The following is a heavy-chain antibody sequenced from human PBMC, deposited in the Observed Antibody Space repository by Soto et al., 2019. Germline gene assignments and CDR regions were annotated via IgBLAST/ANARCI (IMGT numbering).Heavy chain of an antibody. D-gene: IGHD2-8*02. V-gene: IGHV4-59*01. CDR2: IHHSGST. CDR3: SRNRYCTATGCFDGMDV. CDR1: GGSISNYY. Sequence: PSETLSLTCTVSGGSISNYYWSWIRQPPGKGLEWIGYIHHSGSTSYNPSLKSRVIISVDTSKNQFSLKLSSVSAADTSLYYCSRNRYCTATGCFDGMDVWVKGTPVTVSS. J-gene: IGHJ6*03.